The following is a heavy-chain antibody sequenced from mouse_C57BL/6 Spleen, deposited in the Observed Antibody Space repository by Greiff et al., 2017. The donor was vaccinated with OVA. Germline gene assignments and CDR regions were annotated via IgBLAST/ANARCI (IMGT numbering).Heavy chain of an antibody. V-gene: IGHV1-26*01. CDR3: ARGGENDYDFDY. Sequence: EVQLQQSGPELVKPGASVKISCKASGYTFTDYYMNWVKQSHGKSLEWIGDINPNNGGTSYNQKFKGKATLTVDKSSSTAYMELRSLTSEDSAVYYCARGGENDYDFDYWGQGTTLTVSS. CDR1: GYTFTDYY. D-gene: IGHD2-4*01. J-gene: IGHJ2*01. CDR2: INPNNGGT.